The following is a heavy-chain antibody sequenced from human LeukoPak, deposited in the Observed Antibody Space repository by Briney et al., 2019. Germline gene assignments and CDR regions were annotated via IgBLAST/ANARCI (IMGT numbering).Heavy chain of an antibody. V-gene: IGHV4-59*12. Sequence: SETLSLTCTVSGGSFSSYYWSWIRQPPGKGLEWIGYIYYSGSTNYNPSLKSRVTILVDKSKNQFSLKLSSVTAADTAVYYCARATIAVAGDFDYWGQGTLVTVSS. CDR3: ARATIAVAGDFDY. J-gene: IGHJ4*02. D-gene: IGHD6-19*01. CDR1: GGSFSSYY. CDR2: IYYSGST.